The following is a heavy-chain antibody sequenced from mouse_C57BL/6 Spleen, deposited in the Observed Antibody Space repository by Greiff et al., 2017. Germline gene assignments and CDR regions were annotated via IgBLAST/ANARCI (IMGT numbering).Heavy chain of an antibody. CDR3: ARCGTTVDAMDY. D-gene: IGHD1-1*01. V-gene: IGHV1-82*01. Sequence: VQVVESGPELVKPGASVKISCKASGYAFSSSWMNWVKQRPGKGLEWIGRIYPGDGDTNYNGKFKGKATLTADKSSSTAYMQLSSLTSEDAAVYFCARCGTTVDAMDYWGQGTSVTVSS. J-gene: IGHJ4*01. CDR1: GYAFSSSW. CDR2: IYPGDGDT.